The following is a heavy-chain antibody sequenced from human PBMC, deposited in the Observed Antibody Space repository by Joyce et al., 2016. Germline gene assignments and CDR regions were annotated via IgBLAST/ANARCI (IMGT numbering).Heavy chain of an antibody. Sequence: QVLLVQSGATVKRPGSSLRVSCKSSGGAFSNFTVNWVRQAPGQRLEWMGGIIPFVGAAKYAEHFQGRVNLTADLSTRTAYMELSSLTSADTAVYYCARGGTSSDHYFFYTLDVWGPGTTVIVSS. CDR2: IIPFVGAA. D-gene: IGHD1-14*01. J-gene: IGHJ6*02. CDR1: GGAFSNFT. CDR3: ARGGTSSDHYFFYTLDV. V-gene: IGHV1-69*12.